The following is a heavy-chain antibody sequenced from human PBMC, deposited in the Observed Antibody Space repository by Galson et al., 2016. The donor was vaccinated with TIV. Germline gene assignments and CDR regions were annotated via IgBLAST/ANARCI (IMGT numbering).Heavy chain of an antibody. Sequence: SLRLSFAASQFPFSDYWMNWIRQAPGKGLEWVATIKQDGSDRYYGDSVKGRFTISRDNAKRLLYLHMSSLRVEDTAVYYCARDPLFGGMDVWGQGATVAVS. D-gene: IGHD3-10*02. CDR1: QFPFSDYW. CDR3: ARDPLFGGMDV. V-gene: IGHV3-7*03. CDR2: IKQDGSDR. J-gene: IGHJ6*02.